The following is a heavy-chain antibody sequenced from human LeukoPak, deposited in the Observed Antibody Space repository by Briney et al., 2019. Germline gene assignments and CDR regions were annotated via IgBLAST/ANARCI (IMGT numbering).Heavy chain of an antibody. J-gene: IGHJ4*02. CDR2: IGSSGTTI. CDR3: ARSITMIPEDY. D-gene: IGHD3-22*01. Sequence: GGSLRLSCAASGFTFSSYEMNWVRQAPGKGLEWVSYIGSSGTTIYYADSVKGRFTISRDNAKNSLYLQMNSLRAEDTAVYYCARSITMIPEDYWGQGTLVTVSS. CDR1: GFTFSSYE. V-gene: IGHV3-48*03.